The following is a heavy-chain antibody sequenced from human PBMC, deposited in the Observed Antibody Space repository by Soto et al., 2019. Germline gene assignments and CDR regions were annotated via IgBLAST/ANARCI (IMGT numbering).Heavy chain of an antibody. CDR3: ARALSSYDILTGYSHFDY. CDR1: GYSFTSYW. CDR2: IYPGDSDT. Sequence: PGESLKISCKGSGYSFTSYWIGWVRQMPGKGLEWMGIIYPGDSDTRYSPSFQGQVTISADKSISTAYLQWSSLKASDTAMYYCARALSSYDILTGYSHFDYWGQGTLVTVPQ. J-gene: IGHJ4*02. V-gene: IGHV5-51*01. D-gene: IGHD3-9*01.